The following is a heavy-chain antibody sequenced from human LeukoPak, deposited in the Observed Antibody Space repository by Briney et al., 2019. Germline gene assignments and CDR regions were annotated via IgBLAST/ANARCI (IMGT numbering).Heavy chain of an antibody. CDR1: GGSFSGYY. CDR3: ARATRYSSSGGPWFDP. Sequence: SETLSLTCAVYGGSFSGYYWSWIRQLPGKGLEWIGEINHSGSTNYNPSLKSRVTISVDTSKNQFSLKLSSVTAADTAVYYCARATRYSSSGGPWFDPWGQGTLVTVSS. V-gene: IGHV4-34*01. D-gene: IGHD6-6*01. J-gene: IGHJ5*02. CDR2: INHSGST.